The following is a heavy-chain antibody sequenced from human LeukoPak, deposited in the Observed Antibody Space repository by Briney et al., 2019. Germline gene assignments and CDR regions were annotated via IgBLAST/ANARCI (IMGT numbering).Heavy chain of an antibody. J-gene: IGHJ6*02. CDR2: INPSGGST. Sequence: ASVKVSCKASGYTFTSYYMHWVRQAPGQGLEWMGIINPSGGSTSYAQKFQGRVTMTRDTSTSTVYMELSGLRSEDTAVYYCARDYHYCSSTSCYTRYYYYGMDVWGQGTTVTVSS. CDR3: ARDYHYCSSTSCYTRYYYYGMDV. CDR1: GYTFTSYY. D-gene: IGHD2-2*02. V-gene: IGHV1-46*01.